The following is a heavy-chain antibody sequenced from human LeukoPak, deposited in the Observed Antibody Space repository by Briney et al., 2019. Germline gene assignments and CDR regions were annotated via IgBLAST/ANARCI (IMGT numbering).Heavy chain of an antibody. J-gene: IGHJ5*02. CDR2: IYYSGGT. CDR3: ARGLKNLPYYYDSSGYLWFDP. CDR1: GGSISSTSYY. Sequence: SETLSLTCTVSGGSISSTSYYWGWIRQPPGKGLEWIGSIYYSGGTYYNPSLKSRVTISVDTSKNQFSLKLSSVTAADTAVYYCARGLKNLPYYYDSSGYLWFDPWGQGTLVTVSS. D-gene: IGHD3-22*01. V-gene: IGHV4-39*01.